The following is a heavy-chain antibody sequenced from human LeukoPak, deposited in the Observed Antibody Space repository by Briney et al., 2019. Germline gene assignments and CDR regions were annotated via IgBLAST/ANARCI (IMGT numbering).Heavy chain of an antibody. CDR2: IYPGDSDI. CDR3: ARLASMVWLDY. D-gene: IGHD3-10*01. Sequence: GESLKISCKGSGYTFTNYWIGWVRQMPGKGLEWMGIIYPGDSDIRYSPSFQGQVTISADKSITTAYLQWSSLKASDTAMYYCARLASMVWLDYWGQGTLVTVSS. V-gene: IGHV5-51*01. J-gene: IGHJ4*02. CDR1: GYTFTNYW.